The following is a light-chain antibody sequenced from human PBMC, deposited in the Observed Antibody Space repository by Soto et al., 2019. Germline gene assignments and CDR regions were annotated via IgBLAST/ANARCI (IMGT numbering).Light chain of an antibody. Sequence: DIQLTQSPSFLSASVVDRVTITGRASQGISSYLAWFQQKPGNAPKVLIYAASILQGGVPSRFSGSGSGTEFTLTISSLQPEDFATYYCQQLHSYPLTFGGGTKVEIK. CDR2: AAS. J-gene: IGKJ4*01. CDR1: QGISSY. CDR3: QQLHSYPLT. V-gene: IGKV1-9*01.